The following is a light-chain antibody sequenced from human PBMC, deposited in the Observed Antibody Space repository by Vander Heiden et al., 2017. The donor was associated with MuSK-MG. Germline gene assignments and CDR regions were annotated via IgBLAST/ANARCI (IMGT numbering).Light chain of an antibody. J-gene: IGKJ4*01. CDR2: AAS. Sequence: DIQMTQSPSSVSASVGDRVTITCRASRHISTSLAWYQQIPGKAPKLLIYAASSLQSGVPSRFSGRGSGRAFTLTISSLQPEDFGTYYCQQGDSFLLSFGGGTKVEI. V-gene: IGKV1-12*01. CDR1: RHISTS. CDR3: QQGDSFLLS.